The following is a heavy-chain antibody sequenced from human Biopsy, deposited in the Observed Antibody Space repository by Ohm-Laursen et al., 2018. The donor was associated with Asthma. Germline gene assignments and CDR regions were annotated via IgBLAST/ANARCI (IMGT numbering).Heavy chain of an antibody. CDR1: GVYISSDY. CDR3: ARGISRVTGLFDHFDS. D-gene: IGHD2-21*02. V-gene: IGHV4-59*07. J-gene: IGHJ4*02. CDR2: IYYSGST. Sequence: SDTLSLTWIVSGVYISSDYWSWIRQPPGKGLEWIGHIYYSGSTNYQPSLKSRVTISVDTSKNQFSLKLLSVPAADAAVYYCARGISRVTGLFDHFDSWGQGTLVTVSS.